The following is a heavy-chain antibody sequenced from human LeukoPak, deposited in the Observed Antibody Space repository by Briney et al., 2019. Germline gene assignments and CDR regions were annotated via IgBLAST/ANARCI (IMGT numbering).Heavy chain of an antibody. J-gene: IGHJ4*02. CDR1: GFTFSTYS. V-gene: IGHV3-48*02. CDR3: ARDLRSGWYYFDF. D-gene: IGHD6-19*01. CDR2: ISSSSDTI. Sequence: GGSLRLSCAASGFTFSTYSMNWLRQAPGKGLEWVSSISSSSDTIYYADSVKGRFTISRDNAKNSLYLQMNSLRDQDTAVYYCARDLRSGWYYFDFWGQGTLVTVSS.